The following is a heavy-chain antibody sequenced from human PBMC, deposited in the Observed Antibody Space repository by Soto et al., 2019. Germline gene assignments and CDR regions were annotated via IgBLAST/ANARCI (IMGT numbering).Heavy chain of an antibody. J-gene: IGHJ6*02. CDR1: GFTFSNSG. V-gene: IGHV3-30*18. Sequence: QVQLVESGGGVVQPGRSMRLSCGASGFTFSNSGMHWVRQVPGKGLEWVAVLSFDGSEKYYADSVKGRFTISRDNSKNTLYLQMNSLRIEDAAVYHCVKDRVPGAYGHYYGMDVWGQGTTVTVSS. D-gene: IGHD4-17*01. CDR2: LSFDGSEK. CDR3: VKDRVPGAYGHYYGMDV.